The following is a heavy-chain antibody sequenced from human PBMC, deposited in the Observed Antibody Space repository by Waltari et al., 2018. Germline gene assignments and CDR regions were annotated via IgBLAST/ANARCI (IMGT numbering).Heavy chain of an antibody. J-gene: IGHJ6*02. D-gene: IGHD4-17*01. CDR2: ISDDGGNK. V-gene: IGHV3-30*18. CDR1: GFSFSTYG. CDR3: AKGRAAYGYYYFGMDV. Sequence: QVQLVESGVGVVQPGRSLRLSCVASGFSFSTYGMHWVRQAPGKGLEWVAVISDDGGNKYYADSVKGRFTISRDNSKNTLFLQVNSLRAADTAIYYCAKGRAAYGYYYFGMDVWGQGTTVTVSS.